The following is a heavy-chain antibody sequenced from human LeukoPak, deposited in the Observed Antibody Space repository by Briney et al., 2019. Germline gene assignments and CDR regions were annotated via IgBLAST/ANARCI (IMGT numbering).Heavy chain of an antibody. J-gene: IGHJ4*02. Sequence: GGSLRLSCEASGFTFSSYAMSWVRQAPGKGLEWVSVISGSGGSTSYADSVKGRFTISRDNSKNTLYLQMNSLRAEDTAVYYCARERDYDSSGYYVFGYWGQGTLVTVSS. V-gene: IGHV3-23*01. CDR3: ARERDYDSSGYYVFGY. CDR1: GFTFSSYA. D-gene: IGHD3-22*01. CDR2: ISGSGGST.